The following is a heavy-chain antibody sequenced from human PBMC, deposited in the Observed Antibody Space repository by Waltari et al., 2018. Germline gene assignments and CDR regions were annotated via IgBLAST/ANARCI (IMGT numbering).Heavy chain of an antibody. Sequence: VQLVESGGGLIQPGGSLRLSCAASGFTVSSNYMSWVRQPPGKGLGWIGEIYHSGSTNYNPSLKSRVTISVDKSKNQFSLKLSSVTAADTAVYYCARVFRGSGSYSANDYWGQGTLVTVSS. D-gene: IGHD3-10*01. V-gene: IGHV4-4*02. CDR3: ARVFRGSGSYSANDY. CDR2: IYHSGST. CDR1: GFTVSSNY. J-gene: IGHJ4*02.